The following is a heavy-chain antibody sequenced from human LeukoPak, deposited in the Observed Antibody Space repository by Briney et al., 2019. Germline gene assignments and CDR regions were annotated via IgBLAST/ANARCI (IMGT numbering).Heavy chain of an antibody. V-gene: IGHV3-9*01. D-gene: IGHD3-3*01. J-gene: IGHJ4*02. Sequence: PGGSLRLSCAASGFTFDDYAMHWVRQAPGKGLEWVSGISWNSGSIGYADSVKGRFTISRDNAKNSLYLQMNSLRTEDTALYYCAKVRDFWSGYHDYWGQGTLVTVSS. CDR1: GFTFDDYA. CDR3: AKVRDFWSGYHDY. CDR2: ISWNSGSI.